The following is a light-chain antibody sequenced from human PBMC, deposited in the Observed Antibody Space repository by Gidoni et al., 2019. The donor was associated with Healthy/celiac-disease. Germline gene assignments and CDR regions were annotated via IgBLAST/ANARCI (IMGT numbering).Light chain of an antibody. V-gene: IGKV3-20*01. CDR2: GAS. Sequence: DIVLTQSPGTLSLSPGERATLSCTASQSVSSSYLAWYQQKPGQAPRLLISGASSRATGIPDRFSGSGSGTDFTLTISRLEPEDFAVYYCQQYGSSPMYTFGQGTKLEIK. J-gene: IGKJ2*01. CDR1: QSVSSSY. CDR3: QQYGSSPMYT.